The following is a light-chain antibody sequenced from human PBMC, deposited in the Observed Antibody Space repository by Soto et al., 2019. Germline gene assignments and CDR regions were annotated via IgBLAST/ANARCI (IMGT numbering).Light chain of an antibody. J-gene: IGKJ1*01. Sequence: EIVLTQSPGTLSLSPGERATLSCRASQSVSSSYLAWHQQKPGQAPRPLIYGASSRATGIPDRFSGSGSGTDFTLTTSRLEPEDFAVYYCQQYGSSPWTFGQGTKVDIK. CDR1: QSVSSSY. CDR2: GAS. V-gene: IGKV3-20*01. CDR3: QQYGSSPWT.